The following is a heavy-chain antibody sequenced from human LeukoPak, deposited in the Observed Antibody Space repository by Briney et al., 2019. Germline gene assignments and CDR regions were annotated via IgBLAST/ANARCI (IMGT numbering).Heavy chain of an antibody. D-gene: IGHD3-22*01. V-gene: IGHV4-39*01. CDR1: GGSVRGGSVRDTSFY. CDR3: ARTYYYDSICWGYFDY. J-gene: IGHJ4*02. CDR2: VYYSGSA. Sequence: SETLSLTCTVSGGSVRGGSVRDTSFYWGWIRQSPGKGLEWIGSVYYSGSAYYNPSLKSRVTISVDTSKNQFSLKLSSVTAADTAVYYCARTYYYDSICWGYFDYWGRGTLVTVSS.